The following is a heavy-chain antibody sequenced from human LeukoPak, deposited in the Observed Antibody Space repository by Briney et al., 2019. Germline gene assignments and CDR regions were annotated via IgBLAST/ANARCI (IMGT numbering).Heavy chain of an antibody. CDR2: ISGYNDEA. Sequence: GASVKVSCKTSGYFFSTYGISWLRQSPGQGLEWLGWISGYNDEALYAPKFHGRLTVAADTSTSTASMELRSLVSDDTAVYYCARDEGSSGYYYVARFDYWGQGTLVTVSS. V-gene: IGHV1-18*01. CDR1: GYFFSTYG. D-gene: IGHD3-22*01. J-gene: IGHJ4*02. CDR3: ARDEGSSGYYYVARFDY.